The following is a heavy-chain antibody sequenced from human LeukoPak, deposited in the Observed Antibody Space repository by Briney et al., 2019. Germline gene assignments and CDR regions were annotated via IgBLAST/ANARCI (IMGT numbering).Heavy chain of an antibody. Sequence: SETLSLTCTVSIYSISSGYYWGWIRQPPGKGLEWIGSIYHSGGTYYNPSLKSRVTISVDTPKNQFSLRLSTVTAADTAVYYCARAGVATWQYWGQGTLVTVSS. CDR2: IYHSGGT. V-gene: IGHV4-38-2*02. D-gene: IGHD5-12*01. CDR3: ARAGVATWQY. CDR1: IYSISSGYY. J-gene: IGHJ4*02.